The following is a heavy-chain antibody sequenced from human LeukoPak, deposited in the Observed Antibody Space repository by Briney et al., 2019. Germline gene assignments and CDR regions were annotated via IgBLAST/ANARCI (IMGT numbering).Heavy chain of an antibody. CDR2: INPNSGGS. V-gene: IGHV1-2*02. D-gene: IGHD3-10*01. Sequence: ASVKVSCKASGYTFTGYFIHWVRQAPGQGLEWMGWINPNSGGSNYAQKFQGRVTMTRDTSISTAYMELSGLRSEDTAVYYCARGGRYYGSGSNWFDPWGQGTLVTVSS. CDR3: ARGGRYYGSGSNWFDP. J-gene: IGHJ5*02. CDR1: GYTFTGYF.